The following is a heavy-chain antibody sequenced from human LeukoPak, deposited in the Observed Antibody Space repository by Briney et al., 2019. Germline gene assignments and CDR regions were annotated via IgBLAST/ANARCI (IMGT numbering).Heavy chain of an antibody. CDR1: GFTFSSYS. CDR2: ISSSSSYI. V-gene: IGHV3-21*01. J-gene: IGHJ4*02. CDR3: ARDRSTTVTTYYGFDY. D-gene: IGHD4-17*01. Sequence: PGGSLRLSCAASGFTFSSYSMNWVRQAPGKGLEWVSSISSSSSYIYYADPVKGRFTISRDNAKNSLYLQMNSLRAEDTAVYYCARDRSTTVTTYYGFDYWGQGTLVTVSS.